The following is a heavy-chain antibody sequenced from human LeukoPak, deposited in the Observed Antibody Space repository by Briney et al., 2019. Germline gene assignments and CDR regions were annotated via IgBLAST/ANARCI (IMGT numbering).Heavy chain of an antibody. CDR2: IIPTLGIA. V-gene: IGHV1-69*02. D-gene: IGHD1-1*01. Sequence: SVKVSCKASGGTFSSYTISWVRQAPGQGLEWMGRIIPTLGIANYAQKFQGRVTITADKSTSTAYMELSSLRSEDTAVYYCARVSGDWNDTRIFDYWGQGTLVTVSS. J-gene: IGHJ4*02. CDR1: GGTFSSYT. CDR3: ARVSGDWNDTRIFDY.